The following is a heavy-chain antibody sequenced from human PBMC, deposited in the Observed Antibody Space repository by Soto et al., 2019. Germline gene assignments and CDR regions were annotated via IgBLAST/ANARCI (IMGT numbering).Heavy chain of an antibody. J-gene: IGHJ6*03. CDR2: INHSGST. Sequence: SETLSLTCAVYGGSFSGYYWSWIRQPPGKGLEWIGEINHSGSTNYNPSLKSRVTISVDTSKNQFSLKLSSVTAADTAVYYCARGQVKGSLRTPMDVWGKGTTVTVSS. D-gene: IGHD4-17*01. V-gene: IGHV4-34*01. CDR1: GGSFSGYY. CDR3: ARGQVKGSLRTPMDV.